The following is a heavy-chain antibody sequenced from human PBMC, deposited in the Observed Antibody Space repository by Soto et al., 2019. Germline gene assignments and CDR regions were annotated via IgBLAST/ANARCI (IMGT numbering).Heavy chain of an antibody. CDR2: VYFSGST. CDR3: ARYRREAVAGYTLDN. CDR1: GGSLSSYY. Sequence: SETLSLTCTVSGGSLSSYYWTWIRQSPGKGLEWIGYVYFSGSTNYNPSLKSRVTISEDTSKSQFSLKVNSMTAADTAVYYCARYRREAVAGYTLDNWGQGILVTVSS. D-gene: IGHD6-13*01. V-gene: IGHV4-59*01. J-gene: IGHJ4*02.